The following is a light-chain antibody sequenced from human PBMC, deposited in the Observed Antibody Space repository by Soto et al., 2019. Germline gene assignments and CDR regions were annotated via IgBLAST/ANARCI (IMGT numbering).Light chain of an antibody. CDR3: QQYNNWPRT. J-gene: IGKJ1*01. CDR2: GAS. Sequence: EIVLTQSPGTLSLSPGERATLSCRTSQSVSSNLALYHQKCVQAPRLLIYGASARATGIPARFSGSGSGTEFTLTISSLQSEDFAVYYCQQYNNWPRTFGQGTKVDIK. V-gene: IGKV3-15*01. CDR1: QSVSSN.